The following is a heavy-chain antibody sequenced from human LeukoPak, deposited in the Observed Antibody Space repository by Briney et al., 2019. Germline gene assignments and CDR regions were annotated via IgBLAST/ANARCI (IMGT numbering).Heavy chain of an antibody. J-gene: IGHJ5*02. CDR2: LYIGGRR. V-gene: IGHV3-53*01. CDR3: SRNKWGVFWKRPSCKRTFPP. Sequence: PGGSLRLSCAASGFIVSSNYMSWVRQAPAGGLEWVSVLYIGGRRYYADSVKGRFTISRDNSKNTLYLQMNSLRAEDTAVYFCSRNKWGVFWKRPSCKRTFPPWGQGPLVTVPS. CDR1: GFIVSSNY. D-gene: IGHD3-3*01.